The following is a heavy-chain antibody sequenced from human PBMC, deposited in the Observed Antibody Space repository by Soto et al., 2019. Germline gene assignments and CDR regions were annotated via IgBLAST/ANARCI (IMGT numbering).Heavy chain of an antibody. D-gene: IGHD2-21*02. CDR2: IYYSGST. CDR1: GGSISSYY. CDR3: ARGDAYCGGDCLDYYYYYGMDV. V-gene: IGHV4-59*01. J-gene: IGHJ6*02. Sequence: LSLTCTVSGGSISSYYWSWIRQPPGKGLEWIGYIYYSGSTNYNPSLKSRVTISVDTSKNQFSLKLSSVTAADTAVYYCARGDAYCGGDCLDYYYYYGMDVWGQGTLVTVSS.